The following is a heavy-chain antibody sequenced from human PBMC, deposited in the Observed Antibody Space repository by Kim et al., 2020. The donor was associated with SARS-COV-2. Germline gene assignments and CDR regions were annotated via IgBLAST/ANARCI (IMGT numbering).Heavy chain of an antibody. CDR1: GFIFSKHW. Sequence: GGSLRLSCAASGFIFSKHWMTWVRQAPGKGLEWVANIEQDGSEKHYVDSVKGRFTISRDNARNSLYLQMNSLRAEDTAVYYCARLFYFDGSAYRHFDYCGQGTLVTVSS. CDR3: ARLFYFDGSAYRHFDY. J-gene: IGHJ4*02. D-gene: IGHD3-22*01. CDR2: IEQDGSEK. V-gene: IGHV3-7*03.